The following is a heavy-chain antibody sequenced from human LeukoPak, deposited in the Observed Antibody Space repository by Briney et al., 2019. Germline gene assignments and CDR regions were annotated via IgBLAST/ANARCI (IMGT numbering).Heavy chain of an antibody. CDR3: AKVEGSGSMNWFDP. J-gene: IGHJ5*02. V-gene: IGHV3-23*01. CDR2: ISGNGGRT. Sequence: GGSLRLSCAASGFTFSNYAMNWVRQAPGKGLEWVSGISGNGGRTYYADSVQGRFTISRDNSKNTLYLQMNSLRAEDTAVYYCAKVEGSGSMNWFDPWGQGTLVTVSS. D-gene: IGHD3-10*01. CDR1: GFTFSNYA.